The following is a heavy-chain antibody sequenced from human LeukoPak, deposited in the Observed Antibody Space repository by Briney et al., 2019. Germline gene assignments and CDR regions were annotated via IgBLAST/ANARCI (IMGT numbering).Heavy chain of an antibody. V-gene: IGHV4-59*08. D-gene: IGHD5-18*01. J-gene: IGHJ3*02. CDR3: ARLGGSYSCGRTLGTDAFDI. CDR1: GGSISSYY. Sequence: SETLSLTCTVSGGSISSYYSSWIRQPPGRGREWIRYIYYSASTNYNPSLKSRVTISVDTSKNQFSLKLSSVSAADTAVYYCARLGGSYSCGRTLGTDAFDIWGQGTMVTVSS. CDR2: IYYSAST.